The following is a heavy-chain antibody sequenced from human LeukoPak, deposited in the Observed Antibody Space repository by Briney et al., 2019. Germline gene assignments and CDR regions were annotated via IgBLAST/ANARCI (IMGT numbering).Heavy chain of an antibody. Sequence: PSETLSLTCTVSGGSISSYYWSWIRQPPGKGLEWIGYIYYSGSTNYNPSLKSRVTISVDTSKNQFSLKLSSVTAADTAVYYCARVRDIVVGNWFDPWGQGTLVTVSS. CDR2: IYYSGST. J-gene: IGHJ5*02. V-gene: IGHV4-59*01. CDR3: ARVRDIVVGNWFDP. D-gene: IGHD2-2*01. CDR1: GGSISSYY.